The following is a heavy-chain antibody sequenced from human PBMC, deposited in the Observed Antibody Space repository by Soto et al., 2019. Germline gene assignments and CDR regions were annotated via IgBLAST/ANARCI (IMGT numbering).Heavy chain of an antibody. D-gene: IGHD6-13*01. V-gene: IGHV3-23*01. CDR2: ISGSGGST. CDR3: AKTGPSSSWYASYFDY. J-gene: IGHJ4*02. Sequence: GGSLRLSCAASGFTFSSSAMSWVRQAPGKGLEWVSAISGSGGSTYYADSVKGRFTISRDNSKNTLYLQMNSLRAEDTAVYYCAKTGPSSSWYASYFDYWGQGTPVTVSS. CDR1: GFTFSSSA.